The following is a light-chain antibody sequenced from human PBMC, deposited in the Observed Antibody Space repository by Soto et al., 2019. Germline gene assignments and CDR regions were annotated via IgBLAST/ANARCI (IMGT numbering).Light chain of an antibody. V-gene: IGKV3-15*01. CDR1: QSVSSN. Sequence: EIVMTQSPATLSVSPGERATLSCRASQSVSSNLAWYQQKPGQAPRLLIYGASTRATGIPGRFSGSGSGTDFTLTISSLQSEDFAVYYCQQYNNWPETFGQGNKVEIK. CDR3: QQYNNWPET. CDR2: GAS. J-gene: IGKJ1*01.